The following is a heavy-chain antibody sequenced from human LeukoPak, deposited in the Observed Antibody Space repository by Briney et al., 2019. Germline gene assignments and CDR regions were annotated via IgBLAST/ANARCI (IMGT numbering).Heavy chain of an antibody. CDR2: ISAYNGNT. Sequence: ASVKVPCKASGYTFTSYGISWVRLAPGQGLEWMGWISAYNGNTNCAQKLQGRVTMTTDTSTSTAYMELRSLRSDDTAVYYCARDLGVAIAVAGTSLNYWGQGTLVTVSS. J-gene: IGHJ4*02. CDR3: ARDLGVAIAVAGTSLNY. D-gene: IGHD6-19*01. V-gene: IGHV1-18*01. CDR1: GYTFTSYG.